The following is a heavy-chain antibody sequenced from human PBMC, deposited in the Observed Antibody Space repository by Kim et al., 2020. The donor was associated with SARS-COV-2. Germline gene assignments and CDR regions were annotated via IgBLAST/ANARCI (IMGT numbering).Heavy chain of an antibody. CDR2: ISYDGSTK. Sequence: GGSLRLSCAASGFIFTSCAMHWVRQSPGKGLEWVAAISYDGSTKYYADSVKGRFNISRDNSKNTLYLQMSSLTTEDTALYYCATDRTTVTTWVRIFDYWGQGTLVTVSS. CDR1: GFIFTSCA. J-gene: IGHJ4*02. CDR3: ATDRTTVTTWVRIFDY. V-gene: IGHV3-30*04. D-gene: IGHD4-17*01.